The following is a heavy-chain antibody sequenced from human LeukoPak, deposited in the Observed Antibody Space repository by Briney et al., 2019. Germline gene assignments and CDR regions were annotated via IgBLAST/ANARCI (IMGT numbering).Heavy chain of an antibody. J-gene: IGHJ4*02. D-gene: IGHD4-11*01. V-gene: IGHV3-66*02. Sequence: GGSLRLSCAASGFTASSNYMSWVRQAPGKGLEWVSVIYSGGSTYYADSVKGRFTISRDSSENTLYLQMNSLRAEDTAVYYCARVSTTIGYFDYWGRETLVTVSA. CDR3: ARVSTTIGYFDY. CDR2: IYSGGST. CDR1: GFTASSNY.